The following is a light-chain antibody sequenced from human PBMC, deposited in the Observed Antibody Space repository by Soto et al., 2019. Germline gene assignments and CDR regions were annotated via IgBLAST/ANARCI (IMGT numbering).Light chain of an antibody. CDR1: ISNIGNNY. CDR2: RNS. CDR3: AAWDDSLSGYV. J-gene: IGLJ1*01. Sequence: QSALTQPPSASGTPGQRVTISCSGSISNIGNNYVYWYQQFPGTAPKLLIYRNSQRPSGVPDRFSGSKSGTSASLAISGLRSEDEADYYCAAWDDSLSGYVFGTGTKLTVL. V-gene: IGLV1-47*01.